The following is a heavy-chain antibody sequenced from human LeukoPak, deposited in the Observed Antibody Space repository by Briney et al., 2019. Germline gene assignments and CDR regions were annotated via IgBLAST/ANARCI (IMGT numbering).Heavy chain of an antibody. CDR1: GFTFSSYG. CDR2: ISYDGSNK. V-gene: IGHV3-30*03. D-gene: IGHD3-22*01. CDR3: NGYYYDSSGYYYFDY. Sequence: PGGSLRLSCAASGFTFSSYGMHWVRQAPGKVLEWEAVISYDGSNKYYADSVKGRFPISRDNSKTTLYLQMNSLRAEGTAVYYCNGYYYDSSGYYYFDYWGQGTLVTVSS. J-gene: IGHJ4*02.